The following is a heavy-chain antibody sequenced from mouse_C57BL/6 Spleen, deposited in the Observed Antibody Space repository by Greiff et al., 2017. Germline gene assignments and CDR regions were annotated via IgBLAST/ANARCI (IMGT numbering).Heavy chain of an antibody. CDR3: ARREGYDYDLYFDV. CDR1: GYTFTSYW. J-gene: IGHJ1*03. D-gene: IGHD2-4*01. Sequence: QVQLQQPGTELVKPGAPVKLSCKASGYTFTSYWMHWVKQRPGQGLEWIGNINPSNGGTNYNEKFKSKATLTVDKSSSTAYMQLSSLTSEDSAVYYCARREGYDYDLYFDVWGTGTTVTVSS. V-gene: IGHV1-53*01. CDR2: INPSNGGT.